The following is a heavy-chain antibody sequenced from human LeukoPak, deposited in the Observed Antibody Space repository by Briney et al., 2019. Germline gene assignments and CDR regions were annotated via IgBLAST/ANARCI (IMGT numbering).Heavy chain of an antibody. J-gene: IGHJ6*03. Sequence: GASVKVSCKASGYTFTSYDINWVRQATGQGLEWMGWMNPNSGNTGYAQKFQGRVTMTRNTSISTAYMELSSPRSEDTAVYYCARGGKRLRLRDYYYMDVWGKGTTVTVSS. CDR1: GYTFTSYD. CDR2: MNPNSGNT. CDR3: ARGGKRLRLRDYYYMDV. V-gene: IGHV1-8*01. D-gene: IGHD5-12*01.